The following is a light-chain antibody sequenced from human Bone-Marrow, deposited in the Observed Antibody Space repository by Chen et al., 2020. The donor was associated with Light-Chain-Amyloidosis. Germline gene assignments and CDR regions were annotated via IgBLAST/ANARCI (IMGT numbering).Light chain of an antibody. CDR3: QVWDRSSDRPV. CDR1: NIGSTS. J-gene: IGLJ3*02. V-gene: IGLV3-21*02. Sequence: SYVLTQPSSVSGAPGQTAMIACGGNNIGSTSVHRYQQTPGQAPLLVVYDDSDRPSGIPERLSGSNSGNTATLTISRVEAGDEADYYCQVWDRSSDRPVFGGGTKLTVL. CDR2: DDS.